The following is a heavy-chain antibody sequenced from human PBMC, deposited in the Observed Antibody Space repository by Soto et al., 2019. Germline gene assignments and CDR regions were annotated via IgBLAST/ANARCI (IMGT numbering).Heavy chain of an antibody. CDR1: GFTFSSYG. CDR3: AKTPAVTTKFGFDP. CDR2: ISYDGSNK. Sequence: GGSLRLSCAASGFTFSSYGMHWVRQAPGKGLEWVAVISYDGSNKYYADSVKGRFTISRDNSKNTLYLQMNSLRAEDTAVYYCAKTPAVTTKFGFDPWGQGTLVTVSS. J-gene: IGHJ5*02. D-gene: IGHD4-17*01. V-gene: IGHV3-30*18.